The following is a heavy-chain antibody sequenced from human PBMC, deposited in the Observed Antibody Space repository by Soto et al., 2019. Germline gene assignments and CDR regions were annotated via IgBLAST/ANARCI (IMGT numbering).Heavy chain of an antibody. V-gene: IGHV4-39*01. Sequence: SETLSLTCTVSGGSILDSAYYWAWIRQSPGKGLEWIGTIFYSGGTFYTPSLKSRVTMSVDTSNNQFSLKLSSVTAADTAVYYCARQASGYYYGWFDPWGQGTLVPSPQ. D-gene: IGHD3-22*01. CDR2: IFYSGGT. CDR3: ARQASGYYYGWFDP. J-gene: IGHJ5*02. CDR1: GGSILDSAYY.